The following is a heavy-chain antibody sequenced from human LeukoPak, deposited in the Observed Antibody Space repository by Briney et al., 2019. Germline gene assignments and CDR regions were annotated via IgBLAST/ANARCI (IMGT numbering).Heavy chain of an antibody. V-gene: IGHV1-2*02. CDR1: GYTFTGYY. Sequence: ASVKVSCKASGYTFTGYYMHWVRQAPGQGLEWMGWINPNSGGTNYAQKFQGRVTMTRDTSISTAYMELSRLRSDDTAVYYCARVGSGSYYSATFDYCGQGTLVTVSS. CDR3: ARVGSGSYYSATFDY. J-gene: IGHJ4*02. D-gene: IGHD3-10*01. CDR2: INPNSGGT.